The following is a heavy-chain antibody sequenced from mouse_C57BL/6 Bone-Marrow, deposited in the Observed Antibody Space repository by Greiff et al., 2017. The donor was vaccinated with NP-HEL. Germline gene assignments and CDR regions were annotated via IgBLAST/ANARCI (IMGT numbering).Heavy chain of an antibody. Sequence: QVQLQQSGAELAKPGASVKLSCKASGYTFTSYWMHWVKQRPGQGLEWIGYINPSSGYTKYNQKFKDKAPLTADKSSSTAYMQLSSLTYEDSAVYYCAREVSDYYAMDYWGQGTSVTVSS. CDR1: GYTFTSYW. CDR2: INPSSGYT. J-gene: IGHJ4*01. CDR3: AREVSDYYAMDY. D-gene: IGHD1-3*01. V-gene: IGHV1-7*01.